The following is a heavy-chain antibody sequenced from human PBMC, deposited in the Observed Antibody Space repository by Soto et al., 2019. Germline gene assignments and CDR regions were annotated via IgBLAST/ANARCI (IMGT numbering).Heavy chain of an antibody. Sequence: SETLSLTCTVSGGSISSYYWSWIRQPPGKGLEWIGYIYYSGSTYYNPSLKSRVTISVDTSKNQFSLKLSSVTAADTAVYYCARGRRAYYYGSGSYPYYYYMDVWGKGTTVTVSS. V-gene: IGHV4-59*12. CDR3: ARGRRAYYYGSGSYPYYYYMDV. D-gene: IGHD3-10*01. CDR2: IYYSGST. CDR1: GGSISSYY. J-gene: IGHJ6*03.